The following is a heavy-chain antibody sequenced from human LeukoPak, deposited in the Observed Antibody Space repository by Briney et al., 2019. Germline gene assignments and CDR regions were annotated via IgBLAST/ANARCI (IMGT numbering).Heavy chain of an antibody. Sequence: SETLSLTCAVYGGSFSGYYWSWIRQPPGKGLEWIGEINHSGSTNYNPSLKSRVTMSVDTSKNQFSLKLSSVTAADTAVYYCARVRGSYSWYFDLWGRGTLVTASS. D-gene: IGHD1-26*01. CDR2: INHSGST. J-gene: IGHJ2*01. CDR1: GGSFSGYY. V-gene: IGHV4-34*01. CDR3: ARVRGSYSWYFDL.